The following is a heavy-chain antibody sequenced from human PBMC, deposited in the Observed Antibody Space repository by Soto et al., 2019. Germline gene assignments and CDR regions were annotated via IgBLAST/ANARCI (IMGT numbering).Heavy chain of an antibody. J-gene: IGHJ4*02. Sequence: PGGSLRLSCAASGITFSSCALTWVRQAPGKGLEWVSVISVGGGVTHYADSVKGRFTISRDDSQNTLYLQMNSLNAEDSAVYYCAKKRVAGSRERDFDYWGQGTLVTVSS. D-gene: IGHD6-19*01. V-gene: IGHV3-23*01. CDR3: AKKRVAGSRERDFDY. CDR1: GITFSSCA. CDR2: ISVGGGVT.